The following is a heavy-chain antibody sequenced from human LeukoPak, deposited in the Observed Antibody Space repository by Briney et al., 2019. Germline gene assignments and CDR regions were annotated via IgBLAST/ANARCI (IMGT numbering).Heavy chain of an antibody. J-gene: IGHJ3*02. CDR3: ARRGGIVGAPDAFDI. Sequence: GESLKISCKGSGYSFSNSWIGWVRQMPGKGLEWMGIIYPGDSDTRYSPSFQGQVTISADKSISTAYLQWSSLKASDTAMYYCARRGGIVGAPDAFDIWGQGTMVTVSS. D-gene: IGHD1-26*01. V-gene: IGHV5-51*01. CDR1: GYSFSNSW. CDR2: IYPGDSDT.